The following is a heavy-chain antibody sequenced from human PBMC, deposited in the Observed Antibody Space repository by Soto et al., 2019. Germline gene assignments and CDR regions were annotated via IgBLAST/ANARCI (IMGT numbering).Heavy chain of an antibody. CDR1: GYSFTTYW. Sequence: GESLKISCKASGYSFTTYWIAWVRQMPGKGLEWMGAIYLGDFDTRYSPSFQGQVTISADRSISTAYLQWSGLKASDTATYYCARHEPLYYNFYGMDVWGQGTTVTVS. J-gene: IGHJ6*02. CDR3: ARHEPLYYNFYGMDV. V-gene: IGHV5-51*01. CDR2: IYLGDFDT.